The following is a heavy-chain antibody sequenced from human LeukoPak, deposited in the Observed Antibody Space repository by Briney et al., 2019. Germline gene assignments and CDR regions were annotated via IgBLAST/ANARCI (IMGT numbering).Heavy chain of an antibody. CDR3: ARDMTYYYGSGTSYGMDV. CDR2: ISAYNGNT. CDR1: GYTFTSYG. V-gene: IGHV1-18*01. Sequence: ASVKVSCKASGYTFTSYGISWVRQAPGQGLEWMGWISAYNGNTNYAQKLQGRVTMTTDTSTSTAYMELRSLRSDDTAVHYCARDMTYYYGSGTSYGMDVWGRGTTVTVSS. D-gene: IGHD3-10*01. J-gene: IGHJ6*02.